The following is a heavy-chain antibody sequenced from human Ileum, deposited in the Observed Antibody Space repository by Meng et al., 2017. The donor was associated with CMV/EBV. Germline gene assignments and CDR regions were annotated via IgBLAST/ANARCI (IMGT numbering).Heavy chain of an antibody. CDR3: ARDLDASSGFDY. CDR2: ITSSSDSI. J-gene: IGHJ4*02. CDR1: GFSFSTYS. V-gene: IGHV3-48*04. D-gene: IGHD3-22*01. Sequence: GESLKISCAASGFSFSTYSMNWVRQAPGKGLEWVSYITSSSDSIYYADSVKGRFTISRDNAKNSLYLQMNSLKAEDTAIYYCARDLDASSGFDYWGQGTLVTVSS.